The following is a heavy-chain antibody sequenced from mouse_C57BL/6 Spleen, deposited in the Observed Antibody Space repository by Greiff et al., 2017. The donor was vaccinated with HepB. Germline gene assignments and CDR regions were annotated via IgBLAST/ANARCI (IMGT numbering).Heavy chain of an antibody. CDR1: GYTFTDYE. CDR3: TPHYYGSSSAWFAY. V-gene: IGHV1-15*01. J-gene: IGHJ3*01. Sequence: VQLQQSGAELVRPGASVTLSCKASGYTFTDYEMHWVKQTPVHGLEWIGAIDPETGGTAYTQKFKGKAILTADKSSSTAYMELRSLTSEDSAVYYCTPHYYGSSSAWFAYWGQGTLVTVSA. D-gene: IGHD1-1*01. CDR2: IDPETGGT.